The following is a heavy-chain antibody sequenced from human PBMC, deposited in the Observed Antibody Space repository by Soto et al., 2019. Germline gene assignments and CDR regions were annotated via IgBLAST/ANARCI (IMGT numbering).Heavy chain of an antibody. D-gene: IGHD1-26*01. V-gene: IGHV3-7*03. Sequence: GSLIISGAASGFTFSSYWMSGVRQAPGKGLEWVANIKQDGSEKYYVDSVKGRFTISRDNAKNSLYLQMNSLRAEDTAVYYCARDLIVGASYIPGYWGQGTLVTVSS. J-gene: IGHJ4*02. CDR3: ARDLIVGASYIPGY. CDR1: GFTFSSYW. CDR2: IKQDGSEK.